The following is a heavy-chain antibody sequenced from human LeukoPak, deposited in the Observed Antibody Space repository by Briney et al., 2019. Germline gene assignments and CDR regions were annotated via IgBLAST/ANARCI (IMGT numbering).Heavy chain of an antibody. CDR2: YDGSNK. D-gene: IGHD1-26*01. V-gene: IGHV3-30-3*02. J-gene: IGHJ4*02. Sequence: YDGSNKYYADSVKGRFTISRDNSKNTLYLQMNSLRAEDTAVYYCAKDEYSGAGGYWGQGTLVTVSS. CDR3: AKDEYSGAGGY.